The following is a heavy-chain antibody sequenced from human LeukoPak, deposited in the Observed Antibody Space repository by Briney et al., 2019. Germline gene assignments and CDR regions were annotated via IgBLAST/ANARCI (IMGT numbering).Heavy chain of an antibody. V-gene: IGHV4-59*01. CDR1: GGSISSYY. Sequence: SETLSLTCTVSGGSISSYYWSWIRQPPGKGLEWIAYIYYSGSTNYNPSLKSRVTMSVDTSKNQFSLNLSSVTAADTAVYYCAGSPYGYDYSHIWGQGTMVTVSS. J-gene: IGHJ3*02. D-gene: IGHD1-1*01. CDR2: IYYSGST. CDR3: AGSPYGYDYSHI.